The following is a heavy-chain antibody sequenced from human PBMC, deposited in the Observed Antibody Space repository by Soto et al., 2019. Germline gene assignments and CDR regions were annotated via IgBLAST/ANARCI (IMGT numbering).Heavy chain of an antibody. CDR1: GYNFATYW. V-gene: IGHV5-51*01. J-gene: IGHJ5*02. CDR3: ARHGFYGDYASNYFDP. CDR2: IYPGNSDA. Sequence: PGESLKISCQASGYNFATYWIAWVRQMPGKGLEYMGIIYPGNSDARYSPPFQGQVTFSADKSISTAYLHWSSLKASDTAMYYCARHGFYGDYASNYFDPWGQGTLVTVSS. D-gene: IGHD4-17*01.